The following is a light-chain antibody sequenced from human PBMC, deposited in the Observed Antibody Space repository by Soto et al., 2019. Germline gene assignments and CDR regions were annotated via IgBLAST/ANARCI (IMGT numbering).Light chain of an antibody. CDR2: DAS. V-gene: IGKV1-5*01. CDR1: QSISSW. CDR3: QQYNSYPWT. Sequence: DIKMTQSPSTLSAYVGDIFTIXXRASQSISSWLAWYQQKPGKAPKXLIYDASSLESGVPSRFSGSGAGTEFTLTISSLQPDDFATYYCQQYNSYPWTFGQGTKVDI. J-gene: IGKJ1*01.